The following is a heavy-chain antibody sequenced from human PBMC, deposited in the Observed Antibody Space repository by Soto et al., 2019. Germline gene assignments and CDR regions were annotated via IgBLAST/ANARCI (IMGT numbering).Heavy chain of an antibody. CDR3: ASTMVRGYYYYGMDV. CDR2: IYYSGST. Sequence: QVQLQESGPGLVKPSQTLSLTCTVSGGSISSGGYYWSRIRQHPGKGLEWIRYIYYSGSTYYDPSLKSRVTISVDTSTNQFSLKLSSVTAADTAVYYCASTMVRGYYYYGMDVWGQGTTVTVSS. D-gene: IGHD3-10*01. V-gene: IGHV4-31*03. J-gene: IGHJ6*02. CDR1: GGSISSGGYY.